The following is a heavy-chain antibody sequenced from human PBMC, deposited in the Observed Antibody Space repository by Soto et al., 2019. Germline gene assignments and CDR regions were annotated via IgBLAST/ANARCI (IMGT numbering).Heavy chain of an antibody. J-gene: IGHJ5*02. Sequence: QVQLVQSGAEVTKPGASVKVSCKASGYMFISYGISWVRQAPGQGLEWMGWISPHNGDTNYAQKFQGRVTMTTDTSTSTAYMEIRSVTSDDTAAYCATTGRDYYGAGSSFDPWGQGPLVTVSS. CDR3: ATTGRDYYGAGSSFDP. V-gene: IGHV1-18*01. D-gene: IGHD3-10*01. CDR2: ISPHNGDT. CDR1: GYMFISYG.